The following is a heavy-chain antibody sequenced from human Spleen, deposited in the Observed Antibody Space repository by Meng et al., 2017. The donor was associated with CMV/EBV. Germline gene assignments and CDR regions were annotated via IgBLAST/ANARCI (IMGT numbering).Heavy chain of an antibody. CDR3: ARVRGYTSSSADF. CDR1: GYRFSNFG. Sequence: ASVKVSCKASGYRFSNFGITWVRQAPGQGLEWMGWINPNSGGTNFAQRFQGRVSMTSFTSISTVYMELSRLTSDDTAVYYCARVRGYTSSSADFWGQGTLVTVSS. V-gene: IGHV1-2*02. D-gene: IGHD6-6*01. CDR2: INPNSGGT. J-gene: IGHJ4*02.